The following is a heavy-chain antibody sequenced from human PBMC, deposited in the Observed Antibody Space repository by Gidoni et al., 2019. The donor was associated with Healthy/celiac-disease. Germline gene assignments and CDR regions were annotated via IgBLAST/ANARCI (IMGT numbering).Heavy chain of an antibody. D-gene: IGHD6-19*01. Sequence: QVQLQESGPGLVKPSQPLSLACTVSGGSISSVGYYWSWIRQHPGKGLEWIGYIHYSGRTYYNPSLKSRVTISVDTSKKQFSLKLSSVTAADTSVYYCARGYSSGFDYWGQGTLVTVSS. CDR3: ARGYSSGFDY. V-gene: IGHV4-31*03. CDR2: IHYSGRT. J-gene: IGHJ4*02. CDR1: GGSISSVGYY.